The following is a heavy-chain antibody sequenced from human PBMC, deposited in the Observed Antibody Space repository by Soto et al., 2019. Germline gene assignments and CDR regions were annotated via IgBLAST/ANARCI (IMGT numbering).Heavy chain of an antibody. CDR1: GFTFSSYS. CDR3: ASKRSSRYPLDY. CDR2: ISSSSSYI. J-gene: IGHJ4*02. V-gene: IGHV3-21*01. Sequence: GGSLRLSCAASGFTFSSYSMNWVRQAPGKGLEWVSSISSSSSYIYYADSVKGRFTISRDNAKNSLYLQMNSLRAEDTAVYYCASKRSSRYPLDYWGQGTLVTVSS. D-gene: IGHD6-13*01.